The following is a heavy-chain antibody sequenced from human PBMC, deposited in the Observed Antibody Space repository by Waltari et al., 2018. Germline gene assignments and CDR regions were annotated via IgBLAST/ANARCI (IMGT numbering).Heavy chain of an antibody. J-gene: IGHJ6*03. Sequence: QVQLVESGGGVVQPGRSLRLSCAASGFTFSSYGMHWFRTAPGKGLEWVAVIWYDGSNKYYADSVKGRFTISRDNSKNTLYLQMNSLRAEDTAVYYCAKDTTWGYYYYYMDVWGKGTTVTVSS. CDR3: AKDTTWGYYYYYMDV. CDR2: IWYDGSNK. D-gene: IGHD1-1*01. V-gene: IGHV3-33*06. CDR1: GFTFSSYG.